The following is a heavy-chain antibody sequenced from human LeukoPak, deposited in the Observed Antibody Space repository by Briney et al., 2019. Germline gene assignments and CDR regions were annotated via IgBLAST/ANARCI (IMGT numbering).Heavy chain of an antibody. Sequence: GGSLRLSCAASGFTFSSYWMHWVRQAPGKGLVWVSRIKSDGSSTTYADSVKGRFTISRDNAKNTLYLQMNSLRAEDTAVYYCTRRAAALDAFDIRGQGTMVTVSS. CDR3: TRRAAALDAFDI. J-gene: IGHJ3*02. CDR1: GFTFSSYW. V-gene: IGHV3-74*01. CDR2: IKSDGSST. D-gene: IGHD6-13*01.